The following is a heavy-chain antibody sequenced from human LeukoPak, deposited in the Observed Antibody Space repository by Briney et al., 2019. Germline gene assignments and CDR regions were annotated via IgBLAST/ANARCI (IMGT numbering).Heavy chain of an antibody. CDR2: IYHSGST. D-gene: IGHD4-17*01. Sequence: SETLSLTCAVSGGSISSSNWWSWVRQPPGKGLERIGEIYHSGSTNYNPSLKSRVTISVDKSKNQFSLKLSSVTAADTAVYYCASLLFGDYDAFDIWGQGTMVTVSS. CDR1: GGSISSSNW. CDR3: ASLLFGDYDAFDI. J-gene: IGHJ3*02. V-gene: IGHV4-4*02.